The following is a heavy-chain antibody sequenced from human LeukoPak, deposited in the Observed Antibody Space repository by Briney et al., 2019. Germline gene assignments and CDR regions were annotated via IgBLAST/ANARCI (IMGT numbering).Heavy chain of an antibody. CDR2: IRYDESEE. V-gene: IGHV3-30*02. CDR1: GFTFSDYG. Sequence: GGSLRLSCAASGFTFSDYGMHWVRQAPGKGLEWVAFIRYDESEEDYADSVKGRFTISRDNSKNTLYLQMNGLRAEDTAVYYCAHAREYSVYDYFDYWGQGTLVTVSS. CDR3: AHAREYSVYDYFDY. J-gene: IGHJ4*02. D-gene: IGHD5/OR15-5a*01.